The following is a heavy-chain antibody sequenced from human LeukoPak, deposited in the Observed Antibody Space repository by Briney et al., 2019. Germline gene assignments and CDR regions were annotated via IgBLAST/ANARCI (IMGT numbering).Heavy chain of an antibody. CDR1: GFTFSSYS. CDR3: ARGSALAGTSSFDY. V-gene: IGHV3-48*01. CDR2: ISSSSSTI. J-gene: IGHJ4*02. D-gene: IGHD6-25*01. Sequence: GGSLRLSCAPSGFTFSSYSMNWVRQAPGKGLEWVSYISSSSSTIYYVDSVKARFTISRDNAKNSLFLQMNSLRADDTAVYYCARGSALAGTSSFDYWGQGTLVTVS.